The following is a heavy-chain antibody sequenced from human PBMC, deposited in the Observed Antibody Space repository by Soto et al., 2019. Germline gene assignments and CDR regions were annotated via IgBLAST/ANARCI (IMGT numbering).Heavy chain of an antibody. J-gene: IGHJ4*02. Sequence: QVQLVESEGGGVQPGRSLRLSCAASGFTFSTFGMHWVRQAPGKGLEWVAVIWYDGSNKYYADSVKGRFTISRDNTKNTMYLQMNSLRVEDTAVYYCARDPLGPGIFDYWGQGTLVTVSS. V-gene: IGHV3-33*01. CDR3: ARDPLGPGIFDY. D-gene: IGHD1-1*01. CDR1: GFTFSTFG. CDR2: IWYDGSNK.